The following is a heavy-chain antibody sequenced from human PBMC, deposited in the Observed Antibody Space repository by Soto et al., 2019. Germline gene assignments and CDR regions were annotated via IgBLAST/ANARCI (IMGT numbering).Heavy chain of an antibody. CDR1: GLTFSSYW. CDR3: ARGYCISTSCRKSGYYRPGDY. V-gene: IGHV3-7*01. D-gene: IGHD2-2*01. CDR2: IKQDGSEK. Sequence: EVQLVESGGGLVQPGGSLRLPCAAPGLTFSSYWMSWVGQAPGKGLGGVANIKQDGSEKYYVDSVKGRFTISRDNAKNSLYLQMNSLRAEDTAVYYCARGYCISTSCRKSGYYRPGDYWGQGTLVTVSS. J-gene: IGHJ4*02.